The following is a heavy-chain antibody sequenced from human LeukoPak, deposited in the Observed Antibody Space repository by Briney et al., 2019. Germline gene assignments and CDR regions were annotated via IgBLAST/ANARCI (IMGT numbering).Heavy chain of an antibody. CDR1: EFTFDDYG. Sequence: GGSLRLSCVASEFTFDDYGMNWVRQAPGKGLEWVSRISWNGGSTTYADSVKGRFTISRGNAKNSLYLQMNSLRAEDTALYYCAREFGGLDDAFDFWGQGTMVTVSS. D-gene: IGHD3-10*01. CDR2: ISWNGGST. CDR3: AREFGGLDDAFDF. V-gene: IGHV3-20*04. J-gene: IGHJ3*01.